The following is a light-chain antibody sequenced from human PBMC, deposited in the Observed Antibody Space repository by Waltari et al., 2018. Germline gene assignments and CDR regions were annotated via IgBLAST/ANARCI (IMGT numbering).Light chain of an antibody. CDR3: QSYHSSNWV. Sequence: FILTQPHSVSESPGKTVTISCTRSRGNLASNSVPGSHQPPGSDPSIVIYEDDQRPSGVPDRFSVSFDSSSNSASLTISGLRAEDEADYYCQSYHSSNWVFGGGTKLTVL. CDR2: EDD. CDR1: RGNLASNS. V-gene: IGLV6-57*04. J-gene: IGLJ3*02.